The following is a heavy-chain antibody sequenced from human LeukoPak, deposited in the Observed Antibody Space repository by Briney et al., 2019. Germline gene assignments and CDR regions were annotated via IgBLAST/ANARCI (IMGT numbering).Heavy chain of an antibody. CDR1: GGSFSGYY. Sequence: SETLSLTCAVYGGSFSGYYWSWIRQPPGKGLEWIGEINHSGSTNYNPSLKSRVTISVDTSKNQFSLKLSSVTAADTAVCYCARRRYYGSGSLWYFDLWGRGTLVTVSS. CDR2: INHSGST. D-gene: IGHD3-10*01. J-gene: IGHJ2*01. CDR3: ARRRYYGSGSLWYFDL. V-gene: IGHV4-34*01.